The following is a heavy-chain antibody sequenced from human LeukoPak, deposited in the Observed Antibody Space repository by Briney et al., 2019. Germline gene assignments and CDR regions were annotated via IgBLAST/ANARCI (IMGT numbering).Heavy chain of an antibody. D-gene: IGHD2-21*01. J-gene: IGHJ6*03. CDR3: ARDRPLAYCGGDCVHYYYYYYMDV. V-gene: IGHV4-4*07. CDR1: GGSISSYY. Sequence: SETLSLTXTVSGGSISSYYWSWIGQPAGKGLEWIGRIYTSGSTNYNPSLKSRVTMSVDTSKNQFSLKLSSVTAADTAVYYCARDRPLAYCGGDCVHYYYYYYMDVWGKGTTVTVSS. CDR2: IYTSGST.